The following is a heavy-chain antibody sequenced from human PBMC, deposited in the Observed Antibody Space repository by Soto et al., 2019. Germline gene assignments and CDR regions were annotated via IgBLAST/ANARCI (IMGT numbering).Heavy chain of an antibody. J-gene: IGHJ6*02. CDR3: ARDSSGFIQVHYYYGMDV. CDR1: GFTSYDSG. V-gene: IGHV3-9*02. CDR2: IYWNSNRL. Sequence: GGSLRLSCAASGFTSYDSGMHWIRQIPGKGLEWVSGIYWNSNRLGYADSVKGRFTISRDNAKNSLYLQMNSLRAEDTAVYYCARDSSGFIQVHYYYGMDVWGQGTTVTVSS. D-gene: IGHD3-22*01.